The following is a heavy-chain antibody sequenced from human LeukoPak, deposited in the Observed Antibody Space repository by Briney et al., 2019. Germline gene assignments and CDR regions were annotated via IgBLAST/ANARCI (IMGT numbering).Heavy chain of an antibody. CDR2: FDPEDGET. CDR1: GYTLTELS. J-gene: IGHJ4*02. Sequence: ASVKVSCKVSGYTLTELSMHWVRQAPGKGLEWMGGFDPEDGETIYAQKFQGRVTMTEDTSTDTAYMELSSLGSDDTAVYYCAREGSAYYYVDYWGQGTLVTVSS. V-gene: IGHV1-24*01. D-gene: IGHD3-22*01. CDR3: AREGSAYYYVDY.